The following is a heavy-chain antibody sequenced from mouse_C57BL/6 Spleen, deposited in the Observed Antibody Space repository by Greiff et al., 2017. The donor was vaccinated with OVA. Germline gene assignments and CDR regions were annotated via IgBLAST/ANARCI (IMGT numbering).Heavy chain of an antibody. D-gene: IGHD1-1*01. J-gene: IGHJ2*01. V-gene: IGHV1-52*01. CDR2: IDPSDSET. CDR1: GYTFTSYW. CDR3: ARLSTTVVATDY. Sequence: QVQLQQSGAELVRPGSSVKLSCKASGYTFTSYWMHWVKQRPIQGLEWIGNIDPSDSETHYNQKFKDKATLTVDKSSSTAYMQLSSLTSEDSAVYYCARLSTTVVATDYWGQGTTLTVSS.